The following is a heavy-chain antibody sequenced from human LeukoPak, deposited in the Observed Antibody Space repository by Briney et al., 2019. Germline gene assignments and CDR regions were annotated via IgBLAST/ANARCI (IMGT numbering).Heavy chain of an antibody. J-gene: IGHJ6*04. CDR1: GYSFTNYW. CDR3: ARSDGMDV. Sequence: GESLKISCKGSGYSFTNYWISWVRQMPGKGLGWMGRIDPSDSYANYSPSFQGHVTVSVDKSISTAYLQWSSLKASDTAMYYCARSDGMDVWGKGTTVTVSS. CDR2: IDPSDSYA. V-gene: IGHV5-10-1*01.